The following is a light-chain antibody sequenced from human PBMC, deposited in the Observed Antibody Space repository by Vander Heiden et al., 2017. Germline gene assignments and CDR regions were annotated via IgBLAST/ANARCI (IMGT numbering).Light chain of an antibody. V-gene: IGKV1-16*01. CDR3: QQYDSYPLT. Sequence: IQLTQPPSSLSVSVGDRVTITGRASQGISHYLAWFQQEPGKAPKSLVYDATSLQSGVPARFSGRGSGTEYTLTISSLRPEDFATYYCQQYDSYPLTFGQGTRLEIK. J-gene: IGKJ5*01. CDR2: DAT. CDR1: QGISHY.